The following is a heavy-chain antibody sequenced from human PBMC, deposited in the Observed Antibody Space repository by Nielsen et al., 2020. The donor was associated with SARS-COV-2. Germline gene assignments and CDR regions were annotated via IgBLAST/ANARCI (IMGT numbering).Heavy chain of an antibody. J-gene: IGHJ5*02. CDR2: IYESGSS. CDR1: GGSISDYY. V-gene: IGHV4-59*07. CDR3: ARSTSTRYPFDP. Sequence: SDTLSLTCTVSGGSISDYYWSWIRQSPEKGLDWIGYIYESGSSKYNPSLKSRVTISVDTSKNQFSLKLSSVTAADTAVYYCARSTSTRYPFDPWGQGTLVTVSS. D-gene: IGHD2-2*01.